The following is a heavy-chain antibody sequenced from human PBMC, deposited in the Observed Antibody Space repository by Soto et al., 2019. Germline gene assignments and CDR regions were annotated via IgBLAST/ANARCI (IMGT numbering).Heavy chain of an antibody. CDR3: AKDLDDAGGSY. D-gene: IGHD1-26*01. CDR1: GFTFSSYA. Sequence: PGGSLRLSCAASGFTFSSYAMSWVRQAPGKGLEWVSGISGSGGSTYYADSVKGRFTISRDNSKNTLYLQMNSLRGEDTAIYYCAKDLDDAGGSYWGQGTLVTVSS. V-gene: IGHV3-23*01. J-gene: IGHJ4*02. CDR2: ISGSGGST.